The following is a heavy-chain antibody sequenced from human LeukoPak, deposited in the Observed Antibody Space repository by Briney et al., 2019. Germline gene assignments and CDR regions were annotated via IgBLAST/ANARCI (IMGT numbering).Heavy chain of an antibody. V-gene: IGHV4-59*01. CDR3: ARDLLSTAGYFDY. Sequence: SETLTLSCTVSGGSISSYYLSWIRQPPGKGLEWIGYIYYSGSTNYNPSLKSRVTISVDTSKNQLSLNLSSVTAADTAVYYCARDLLSTAGYFDYWG. CDR2: IYYSGST. CDR1: GGSISSYY. D-gene: IGHD6-19*01. J-gene: IGHJ4*01.